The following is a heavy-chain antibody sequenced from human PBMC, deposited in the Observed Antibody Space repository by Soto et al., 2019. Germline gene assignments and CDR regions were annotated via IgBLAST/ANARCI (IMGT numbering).Heavy chain of an antibody. D-gene: IGHD1-1*01. CDR3: SKGRGQNWSFDY. CDR1: GFTFSSYA. CDR2: ISGSGGTA. Sequence: EVQLLASGGGSVQPGGSLRLSCAASGFTFSSYAMHWVRRPPGKGLEWVSSISGSGGTAYYADSVKGRFSISRDSLVNTLYLQRNSLRAEDTAVYYCSKGRGQNWSFDYWGQGTLVTVSP. V-gene: IGHV3-23*01. J-gene: IGHJ4*02.